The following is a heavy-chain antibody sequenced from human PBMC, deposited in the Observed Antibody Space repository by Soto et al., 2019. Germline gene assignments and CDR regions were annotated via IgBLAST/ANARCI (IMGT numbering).Heavy chain of an antibody. CDR3: ASKRQLVYVDY. D-gene: IGHD6-6*01. J-gene: IGHJ4*02. CDR2: ISSGNGNT. V-gene: IGHV1-3*01. CDR1: GYTFTYYT. Sequence: QVQLVQSGAEVKEPGASVKVSCKASGYTFTYYTIHWVRQAPGQGLEWMGSISSGNGNTKFSQKFQDRVTFTRDTPGGTAYMELGSLRSEDTAVYYCASKRQLVYVDYWGQGTVVTVSS.